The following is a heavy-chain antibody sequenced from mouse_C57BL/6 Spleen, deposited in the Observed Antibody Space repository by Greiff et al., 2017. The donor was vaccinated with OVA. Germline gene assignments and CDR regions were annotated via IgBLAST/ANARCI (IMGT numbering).Heavy chain of an antibody. J-gene: IGHJ2*01. Sequence: EVQLVESGEGLVKPGGSLKLSCAASGFTFSSYAMSWVRQTPEKRLEWVAYISSGSDYIYYADTVKGRFTISRDNARNTLYLQMSSLKSEDTAMYYCTRDEGTGFFDYWGQGTTLTVSS. CDR3: TRDEGTGFFDY. CDR2: ISSGSDYI. D-gene: IGHD4-1*01. V-gene: IGHV5-9-1*02. CDR1: GFTFSSYA.